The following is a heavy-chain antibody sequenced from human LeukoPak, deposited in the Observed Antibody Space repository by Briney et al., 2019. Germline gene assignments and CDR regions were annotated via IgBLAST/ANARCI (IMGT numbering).Heavy chain of an antibody. J-gene: IGHJ6*03. Sequence: PSETLSLTCAVSGGSVTTGNWWTWVRQSPDKGLEWIGEIYHNGSTNYNPSLKSRVTVSIENTKNHFSLRLTSLTAADTAVYYCAREGSRRLYMDVWGRGTTITVSS. V-gene: IGHV4-4*02. CDR3: AREGSRRLYMDV. CDR2: IYHNGST. CDR1: GGSVTTGNW. D-gene: IGHD2-15*01.